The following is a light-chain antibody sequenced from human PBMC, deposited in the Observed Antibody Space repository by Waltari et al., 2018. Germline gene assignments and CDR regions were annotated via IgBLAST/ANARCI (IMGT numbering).Light chain of an antibody. CDR3: QQYNNWPPSFT. CDR1: QSVSSN. Sequence: EIVMTQSPATLSVSPVERATISCRASQSVSSNLAWYQQKPGQAPRLLIYGASTRATGIPARFSGSGSGTEFTLTISSLQSEDFAVYYCQQYNNWPPSFTFGPGTKVDIK. V-gene: IGKV3-15*01. J-gene: IGKJ3*01. CDR2: GAS.